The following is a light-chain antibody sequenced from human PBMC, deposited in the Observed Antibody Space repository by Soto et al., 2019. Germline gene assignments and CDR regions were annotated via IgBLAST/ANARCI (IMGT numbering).Light chain of an antibody. J-gene: IGLJ2*01. CDR1: SSDVGGYNY. V-gene: IGLV2-8*01. CDR2: EVS. CDR3: SSYAGSNNLV. Sequence: QSVLTQPPSASGSPGQSVTISCTGTSSDVGGYNYVSWHQQHPGKAPKLIIYEVSKRPSGVPDRFSGSKSGNTASLTVSGLQAEDEADYYCSSYAGSNNLVVGGGTKVTVL.